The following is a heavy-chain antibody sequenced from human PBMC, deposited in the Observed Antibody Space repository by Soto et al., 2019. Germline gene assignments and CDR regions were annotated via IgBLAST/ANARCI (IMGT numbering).Heavy chain of an antibody. CDR3: ARDGCSSTSCYYDFWSGYQKPYYYGMDV. D-gene: IGHD3-3*01. J-gene: IGHJ6*02. CDR1: GFTFSSYG. CDR2: IWYDGSNK. V-gene: IGHV3-33*01. Sequence: SLRLPCAAAGFTFSSYGIHRVRQAPGKGLEWVAVIWYDGSNKYYADSVEGRFTISRDNSKNTLYLQMNSLRAEDTAVYYCARDGCSSTSCYYDFWSGYQKPYYYGMDVWGQGTTVTVS.